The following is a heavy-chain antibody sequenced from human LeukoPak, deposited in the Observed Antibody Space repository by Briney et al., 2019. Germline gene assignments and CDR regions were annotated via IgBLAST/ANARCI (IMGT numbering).Heavy chain of an antibody. V-gene: IGHV4-31*03. CDR3: ARGLGRGVDY. Sequence: SETLSLTCTVSGGPISSGGYYWSWIRQHPGKGLEWIGYIYYSGSTYYNPSLKSRVTISVDTSKNQFSLKLSSVTAADTAVYYCARGLGRGVDYWGQGTLVTVSS. D-gene: IGHD1-26*01. CDR1: GGPISSGGYY. J-gene: IGHJ4*02. CDR2: IYYSGST.